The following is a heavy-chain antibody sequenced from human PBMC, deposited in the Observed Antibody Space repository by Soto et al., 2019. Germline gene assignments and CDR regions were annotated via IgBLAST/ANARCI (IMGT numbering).Heavy chain of an antibody. D-gene: IGHD3-10*01. J-gene: IGHJ6*02. CDR3: ARFYQIARLGYYGSGSSAHGMEV. CDR1: GGSFGGYD. CDR2: INHSGST. Sequence: PSETLSVTCAVEGGSFGGYDWSWIRQPPGKGREWIGEINHSGSTNYNPSLKSRVTISVDTSKNQFSLKLSSVTAADTAVYYCARFYQIARLGYYGSGSSAHGMEVWGQGTTVTVSS. V-gene: IGHV4-34*01.